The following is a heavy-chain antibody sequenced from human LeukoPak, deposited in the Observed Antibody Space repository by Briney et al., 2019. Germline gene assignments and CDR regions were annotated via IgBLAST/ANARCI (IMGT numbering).Heavy chain of an antibody. D-gene: IGHD2-2*01. CDR3: AREVVVVPAARGYFDY. J-gene: IGHJ4*02. CDR1: GGTFSSYA. CDR2: IIPIFGTA. Sequence: GSSVKVSCTASGGTFSSYAISWVRQAPGQGLEWMGGIIPIFGTANYAQKFQGRVTITADESTSTAYMELSSLRSEDTAVYYCAREVVVVPAARGYFDYWGQGTLVTVSS. V-gene: IGHV1-69*01.